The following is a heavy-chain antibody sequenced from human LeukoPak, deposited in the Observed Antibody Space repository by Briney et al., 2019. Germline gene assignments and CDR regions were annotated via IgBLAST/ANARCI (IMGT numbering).Heavy chain of an antibody. CDR3: AKAGLYGSGSYYSYYFDY. V-gene: IGHV3-23*01. D-gene: IGHD3-10*01. CDR2: ISGSGGST. Sequence: GGSLRLSCAASGFTFSNYATSWVRQAPGKGLEWVSAISGSGGSTYYADSVKGRFTISRDNSKNTLYLQMNSLRAEDTAVYYCAKAGLYGSGSYYSYYFDYWGQGTLVTVSS. J-gene: IGHJ4*02. CDR1: GFTFSNYA.